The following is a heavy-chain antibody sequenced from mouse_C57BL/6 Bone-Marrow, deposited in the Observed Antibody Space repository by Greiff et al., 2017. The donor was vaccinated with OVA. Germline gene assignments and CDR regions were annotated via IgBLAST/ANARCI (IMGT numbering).Heavy chain of an antibody. V-gene: IGHV5-4*01. CDR2: ISDGGSYT. D-gene: IGHD4-1*01. Sequence: EVKLMESGGGLVKPGGSLKLSCAASGFTFSSYAMSWVRQTPEKMLEWVATISDGGSYTYYPDNVKGRFTISRDNAKNNLYLQMSHLKSEDTAMYYCARDGTGTHYYAMDYWGQGTSVTVSS. J-gene: IGHJ4*01. CDR3: ARDGTGTHYYAMDY. CDR1: GFTFSSYA.